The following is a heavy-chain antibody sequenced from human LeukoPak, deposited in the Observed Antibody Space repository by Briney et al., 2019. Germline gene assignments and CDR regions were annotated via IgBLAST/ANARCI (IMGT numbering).Heavy chain of an antibody. D-gene: IGHD4-17*01. CDR3: AKDRTVTTNPSAY. V-gene: IGHV3-23*01. CDR1: GFSFGSSA. J-gene: IGHJ4*02. Sequence: GGSLRLSCAASGFSFGSSAMSWVRQAPGRGLEWVSGISSSGSNTYYADSVKGRFTISRDNSHSTLYLRMNSLRAEDTAMYYCAKDRTVTTNPSAYWGQGTLVTVSS. CDR2: ISSSGSNT.